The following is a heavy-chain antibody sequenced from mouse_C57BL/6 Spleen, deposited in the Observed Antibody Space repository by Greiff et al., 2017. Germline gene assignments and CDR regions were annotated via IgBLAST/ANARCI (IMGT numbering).Heavy chain of an antibody. D-gene: IGHD2-3*01. CDR1: GYTFTSYW. V-gene: IGHV1-72*01. CDR2: IDPNSGGT. J-gene: IGHJ1*03. CDR3: ARWMVTPYWYFDV. Sequence: QVQLKQPGAELVKPGASVKLSCKASGYTFTSYWMHWVKQRPGRGLEWIGRIDPNSGGTKYNEKFKSKATLTVDKPSSTAYMQLSSLTSEDSAVYYCARWMVTPYWYFDVWGTGTTVTVSS.